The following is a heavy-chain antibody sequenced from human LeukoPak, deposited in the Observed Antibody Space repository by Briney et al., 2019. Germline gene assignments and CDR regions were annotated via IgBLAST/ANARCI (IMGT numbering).Heavy chain of an antibody. CDR2: IKPDGSEQ. CDR3: ARESAGGPDY. V-gene: IGHV3-7*05. Sequence: GGSLRLSCAASGFTLSSHWMSWVRQAPGKGLKWVANIKPDGSEQYYVNSVRGRFTISRDNAKNSLYLQMNSLRAADTAIYYCARESAGGPDYWGQGTLVTVSS. D-gene: IGHD6-19*01. CDR1: GFTLSSHW. J-gene: IGHJ4*02.